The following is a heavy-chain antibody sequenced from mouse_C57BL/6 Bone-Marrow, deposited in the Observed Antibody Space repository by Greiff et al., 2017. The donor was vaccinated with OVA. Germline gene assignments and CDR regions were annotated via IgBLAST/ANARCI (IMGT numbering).Heavy chain of an antibody. J-gene: IGHJ1*03. CDR2: ISSGGSYT. CDR1: GFTFSSYG. CDR3: ARHPSPDWYFDV. V-gene: IGHV5-6*02. Sequence: DVMLVESGGDLVKPGGSLKLSCAASGFTFSSYGMSWVRQTPDKRLEWVATISSGGSYTYYPDSVKGRFTISRDNAKNTLYLQMSSLKSEDTAMYYCARHPSPDWYFDVWGTGTTVTVSS.